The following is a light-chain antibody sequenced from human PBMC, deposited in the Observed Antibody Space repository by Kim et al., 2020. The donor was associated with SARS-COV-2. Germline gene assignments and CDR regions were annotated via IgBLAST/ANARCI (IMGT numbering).Light chain of an antibody. CDR1: QGISNY. Sequence: DIQMTQSPSSLSASVGDRVTINCRASQGISNYLAWYQQKPGKVPKLLIYAASTLQSGVPSRFSGSGSGTDFTLTISSLQPEDVATYYCQKYNSAPLTFGQGTKVDIK. V-gene: IGKV1-27*01. CDR2: AAS. J-gene: IGKJ1*01. CDR3: QKYNSAPLT.